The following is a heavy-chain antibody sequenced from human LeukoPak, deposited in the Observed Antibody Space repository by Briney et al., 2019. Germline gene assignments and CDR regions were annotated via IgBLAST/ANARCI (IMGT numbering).Heavy chain of an antibody. CDR1: GFTFSSYA. CDR2: ISYDGSNK. V-gene: IGHV3-30*01. Sequence: GGSLRLSCAASGFTFSSYAMHWVRQAPGKGLEWVAVISYDGSNKYYADSVKGRFTISGDNSKNTLYLQMNSLRAEDTAVYYCARDLVIFGWNHFDYWGQGTLVTVSS. J-gene: IGHJ4*02. CDR3: ARDLVIFGWNHFDY. D-gene: IGHD1-1*01.